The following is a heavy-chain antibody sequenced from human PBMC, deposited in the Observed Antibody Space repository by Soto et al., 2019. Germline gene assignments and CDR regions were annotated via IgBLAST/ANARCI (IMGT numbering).Heavy chain of an antibody. CDR1: GGSISSYY. Sequence: SETLSLTCTVSGGSISSYYWSWIRQPPGKGLEWIGYIYYSGSTNYNPSLKSRVTISVDTSKNQFSLKLSSVTAADTAVYYCARDRYSSGLTDYWGQGTLVTVSS. CDR2: IYYSGST. D-gene: IGHD6-19*01. J-gene: IGHJ4*02. V-gene: IGHV4-59*01. CDR3: ARDRYSSGLTDY.